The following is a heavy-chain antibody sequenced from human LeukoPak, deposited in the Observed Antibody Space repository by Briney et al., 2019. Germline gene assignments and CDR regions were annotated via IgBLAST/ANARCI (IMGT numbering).Heavy chain of an antibody. D-gene: IGHD1-26*01. Sequence: PSETPSLTCTVSGGSISSSSYYWGWIRQPPGKGLEWIGSIYYSGSTYYNPSLKSRVTISVDTSKNQFSLKLSSVTAADTAVYYCARADSGSYYHYYYYMDVWGKGTTVTVSS. CDR3: ARADSGSYYHYYYYMDV. CDR2: IYYSGST. J-gene: IGHJ6*03. CDR1: GGSISSSSYY. V-gene: IGHV4-39*07.